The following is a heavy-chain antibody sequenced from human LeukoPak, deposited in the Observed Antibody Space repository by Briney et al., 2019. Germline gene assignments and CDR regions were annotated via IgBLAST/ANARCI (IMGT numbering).Heavy chain of an antibody. D-gene: IGHD3-22*01. Sequence: SETLSLTCTVSGASIISDTYYWGWIRQPPGKGLEWIGSIYYSGSTYYSPSLKSRVTMSVDTSTNQFSLKLISVAAADTALYYCARNFYASSGYYLDDFYFDFWGQGTLVTVSS. CDR2: IYYSGST. J-gene: IGHJ4*02. CDR1: GASIISDTYY. CDR3: ARNFYASSGYYLDDFYFDF. V-gene: IGHV4-39*07.